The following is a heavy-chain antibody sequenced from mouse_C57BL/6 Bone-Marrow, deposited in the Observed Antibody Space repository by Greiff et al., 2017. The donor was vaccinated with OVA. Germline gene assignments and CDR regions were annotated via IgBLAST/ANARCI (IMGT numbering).Heavy chain of an antibody. V-gene: IGHV1-18*01. J-gene: IGHJ4*01. CDR2: INPNNGGT. D-gene: IGHD1-1*01. CDR3: ARRPLIYYGSSLYAMDY. Sequence: VQLQQSGPELVKPGASVKIPCKASGYTFTDYNMDWVKQSHGKSLEWIGDINPNNGGTIYNQKFKGKATLTVDKSSSTAYMELRSLTSEDTAVYYCARRPLIYYGSSLYAMDYWGQGTSVTVSS. CDR1: GYTFTDYN.